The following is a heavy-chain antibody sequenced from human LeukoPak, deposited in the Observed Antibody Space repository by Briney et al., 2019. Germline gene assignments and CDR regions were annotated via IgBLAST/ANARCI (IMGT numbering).Heavy chain of an antibody. CDR3: ARDGWFGDYNWFDP. CDR2: ISSASNTI. CDR1: GFTFSSYS. Sequence: GESLRLSCAASGFTFSSYSMNWVRQAPGKGLEWVSYISSASNTIYYADSVKGRFTISRDNAKSSLYLQMNSLRAEDTAMYYCARDGWFGDYNWFDPWGQGTLVTVSS. J-gene: IGHJ5*02. D-gene: IGHD3-10*01. V-gene: IGHV3-48*01.